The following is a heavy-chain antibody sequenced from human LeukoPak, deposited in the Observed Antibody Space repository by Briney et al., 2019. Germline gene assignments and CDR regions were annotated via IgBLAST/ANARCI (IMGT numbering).Heavy chain of an antibody. CDR2: IYYSGST. D-gene: IGHD2-2*01. Sequence: SETLSLTCTVSGGSISSSSYYWGWIRQPPGKGLEWIGSIYYSGSTYYNPSLKSRVTISVDTSKNQFSLKLSSVTAADTAVYYCARTAIVVVPAAMWGGVIDYWGQGTLVTVSS. CDR3: ARTAIVVVPAAMWGGVIDY. V-gene: IGHV4-39*07. CDR1: GGSISSSSYY. J-gene: IGHJ4*02.